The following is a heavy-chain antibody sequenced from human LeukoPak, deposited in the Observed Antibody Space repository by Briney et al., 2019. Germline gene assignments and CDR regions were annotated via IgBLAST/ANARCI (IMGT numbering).Heavy chain of an antibody. CDR3: AREQRTFDY. CDR2: IKPDGGEQ. Sequence: GGSLRLSCTASGFTFGDYAMSWFRQAPGKGLEWVANIKPDGGEQYYVDSVKGRFTISRDNAENSLYLQLSSLRAEDTAVYYCAREQRTFDYWGQGILVTVSS. V-gene: IGHV3-7*03. D-gene: IGHD5-24*01. J-gene: IGHJ4*02. CDR1: GFTFGDYA.